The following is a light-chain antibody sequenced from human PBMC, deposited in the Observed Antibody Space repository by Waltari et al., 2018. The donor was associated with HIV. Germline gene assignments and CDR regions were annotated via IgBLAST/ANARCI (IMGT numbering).Light chain of an antibody. CDR3: TSYISSSTPV. CDR2: EVS. J-gene: IGLJ3*02. V-gene: IGLV2-14*01. Sequence: QSALTQPASVSGSPGQSITISCTGTSSDYNSVSWYQHHPGKAPKVIIYEVSNRPSGVSNRFSGSKSGYTASLTISGLQAEDEADYFCTSYISSSTPVIGGGTKVTVL. CDR1: SSDYNS.